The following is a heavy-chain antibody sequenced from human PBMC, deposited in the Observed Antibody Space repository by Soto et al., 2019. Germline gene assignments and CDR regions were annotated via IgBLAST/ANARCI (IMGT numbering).Heavy chain of an antibody. D-gene: IGHD6-19*01. Sequence: QVQLVESGGGVVQPGRSQRLSCAASGFTFSSFSLHWVRQAPGKGLEWLALISYDGTNKYNADSVKGRFAISRDNSKNTLYLQLNSLRPEDTAVYYCARTTAVAGTPEFDYWGQGTLVTVSS. CDR1: GFTFSSFS. CDR3: ARTTAVAGTPEFDY. J-gene: IGHJ4*02. CDR2: ISYDGTNK. V-gene: IGHV3-30*09.